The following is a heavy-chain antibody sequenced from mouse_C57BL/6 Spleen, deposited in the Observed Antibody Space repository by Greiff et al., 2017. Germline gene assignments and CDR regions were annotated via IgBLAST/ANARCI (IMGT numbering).Heavy chain of an antibody. D-gene: IGHD2-4*01. CDR1: GFTFSDYG. CDR3: ARDDYDDGYYFDY. Sequence: EVMLVESGGGLVKPGGSLKLSCAASGFTFSDYGMHWVRQAPEKGLEWVAYISSGSSTIYYADTVKGRFTISRDNAKNTLFLQMTSLRSEDTAMYYCARDDYDDGYYFDYWGQGTTLTVSS. CDR2: ISSGSSTI. J-gene: IGHJ2*01. V-gene: IGHV5-17*01.